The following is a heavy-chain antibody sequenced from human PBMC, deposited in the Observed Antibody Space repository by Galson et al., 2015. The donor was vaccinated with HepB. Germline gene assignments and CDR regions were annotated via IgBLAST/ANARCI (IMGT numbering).Heavy chain of an antibody. CDR3: AKDWRWEQMIHGFNV. Sequence: SLRLSCAASGFTFSNYWMNWVRQAPGKGLEWVANIKEDGSEKWHVDSVKGRFTISRDNAKNSLYLQMNSLRAEDTAVYYCAKDWRWEQMIHGFNVWGQGTMVTVST. V-gene: IGHV3-7*01. CDR2: IKEDGSEK. J-gene: IGHJ3*01. D-gene: IGHD4-23*01. CDR1: GFTFSNYW.